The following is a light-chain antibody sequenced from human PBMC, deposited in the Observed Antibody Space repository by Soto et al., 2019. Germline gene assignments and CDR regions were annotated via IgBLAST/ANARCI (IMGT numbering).Light chain of an antibody. CDR2: KAS. CDR1: QNVENY. CDR3: QQYNTYSGT. V-gene: IGKV1-5*03. J-gene: IGKJ1*01. Sequence: DIQMTQSPSTLSASVGDRVTITCRASQNVENYLAWYQQKPGKAPKLLIYKASGLESGDPSRFGGGGYGTEYTLTISSLQSDDFATYYCQQYNTYSGTVGQGTKVDI.